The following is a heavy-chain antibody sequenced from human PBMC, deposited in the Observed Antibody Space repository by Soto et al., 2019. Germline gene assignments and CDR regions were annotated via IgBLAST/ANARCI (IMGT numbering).Heavy chain of an antibody. CDR1: GGSISSYY. D-gene: IGHD1-1*01. Sequence: PSETLSLTCTVSGGSISSYYWSWIRQPPGKGLEWIGYVYYSGNTNYNPSFKSRVTMSVDTSKNQVSLDLDSLTAADTAVYYCARSRDERTQSKNWFDPWGQGTLVTVSS. CDR2: VYYSGNT. J-gene: IGHJ5*02. V-gene: IGHV4-59*01. CDR3: ARSRDERTQSKNWFDP.